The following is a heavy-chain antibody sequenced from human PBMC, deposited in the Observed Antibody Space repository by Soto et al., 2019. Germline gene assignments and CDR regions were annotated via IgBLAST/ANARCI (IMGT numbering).Heavy chain of an antibody. Sequence: HPGGSLRLSCAASGFTFNTYWMTWVRQAPGKGLEWVANINEDGSEKYYVDSVKGRFTISRDNAKNSLYLQMNSLRAEDTAVYYCARESVVVVAATRDAFDIWGQGTMVTVSS. CDR1: GFTFNTYW. D-gene: IGHD2-15*01. J-gene: IGHJ3*02. CDR2: INEDGSEK. CDR3: ARESVVVVAATRDAFDI. V-gene: IGHV3-7*01.